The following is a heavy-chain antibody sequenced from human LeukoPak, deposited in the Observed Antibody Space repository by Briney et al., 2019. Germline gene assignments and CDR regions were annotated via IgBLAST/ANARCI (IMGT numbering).Heavy chain of an antibody. J-gene: IGHJ4*02. V-gene: IGHV4-59*01. CDR3: ARGATSLSYFDS. CDR2: IYYSGST. D-gene: IGHD2/OR15-2a*01. Sequence: PSETLSLTCTVSGGSISTYYWSWIWQPPGKRVEWIGYIYYSGSTNYNPSLKSRVTISVDTSKNQFSLKLSSVTAADTAVYYCARGATSLSYFDSRGQGTLVTVSS. CDR1: GGSISTYY.